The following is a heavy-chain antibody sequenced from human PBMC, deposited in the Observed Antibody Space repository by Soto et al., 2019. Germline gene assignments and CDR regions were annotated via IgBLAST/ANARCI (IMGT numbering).Heavy chain of an antibody. J-gene: IGHJ4*02. CDR3: ARGGDIVATIMYY. CDR2: IYHSGST. D-gene: IGHD5-12*01. V-gene: IGHV4-30-2*01. Sequence: SETLSLTCAVSAGSISIGGYSWGWIRQPPGKGLEWIGYIYHSGSTYYNPSLKSRVTISVDRSKNQFSLKLSSVTAADTAVYYGARGGDIVATIMYYWGQRTLVTVSS. CDR1: AGSISIGGYS.